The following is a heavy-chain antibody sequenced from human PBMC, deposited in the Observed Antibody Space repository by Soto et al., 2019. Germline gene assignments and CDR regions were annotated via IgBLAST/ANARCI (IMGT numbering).Heavy chain of an antibody. D-gene: IGHD2-2*01. V-gene: IGHV3-30*18. J-gene: IGHJ6*02. Sequence: QVQLVESGGGVVQPGRSLRLSCAASGFTFSSYGMHWVRQAPGKGLEWVAVISYDGSNKYYADSVKGRFTISRDNSKNTLYLQMNSLRAEDTAVYDCAKELPAASKCGMDVWGQGTTVTVSS. CDR1: GFTFSSYG. CDR2: ISYDGSNK. CDR3: AKELPAASKCGMDV.